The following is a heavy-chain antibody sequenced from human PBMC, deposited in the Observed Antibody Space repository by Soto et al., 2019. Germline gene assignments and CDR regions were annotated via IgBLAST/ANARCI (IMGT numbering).Heavy chain of an antibody. CDR2: IWYDGSNK. CDR1: GFTFSSYG. V-gene: IGHV3-33*01. J-gene: IGHJ6*02. D-gene: IGHD6-13*01. Sequence: QVQLVESGGGVVQPGRSLRLSCAASGFTFSSYGMHWVRQAPGKGLEWEAVIWYDGSNKYYADSVKGRFTISRDNSKNTLYLQMNSLRAEDTAVYYCARGDSSSWYYYYYYYGMDVWGQGTTVTVSS. CDR3: ARGDSSSWYYYYYYYGMDV.